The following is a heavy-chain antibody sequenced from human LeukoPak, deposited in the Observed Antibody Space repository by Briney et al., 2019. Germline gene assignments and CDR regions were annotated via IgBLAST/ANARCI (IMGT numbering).Heavy chain of an antibody. V-gene: IGHV1-46*01. J-gene: IGHJ5*02. CDR2: INPSGGST. CDR3: ARDFGGYCSSTSCYYFWFDP. CDR1: GYTFTSYY. Sequence: GASVKVSCKASGYTFTSYYMHWVRQAPGQGLEWMGIINPSGGSTSYAQKFQGRVTMTRDTSTSTVYMELSSLRSEDTAVYYCARDFGGYCSSTSCYYFWFDPWGQGTLVTVSS. D-gene: IGHD2-2*01.